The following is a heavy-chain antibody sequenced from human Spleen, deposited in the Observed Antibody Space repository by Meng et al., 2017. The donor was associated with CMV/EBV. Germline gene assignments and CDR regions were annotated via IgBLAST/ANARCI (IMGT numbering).Heavy chain of an antibody. V-gene: IGHV3-21*01. CDR3: ATSIATTNTIDY. CDR2: ISSSSSYI. D-gene: IGHD6-6*01. CDR1: GFTFSSYS. Sequence: GESLKISCAASGFTFSSYSMNWVRQAPGKGLEWVSSISSSSSYIYYADSVEGRFTISRDNAKNSLYLQMNSLRAGDTAVYFCATSIATTNTIDYWGQGTLVTVSS. J-gene: IGHJ4*02.